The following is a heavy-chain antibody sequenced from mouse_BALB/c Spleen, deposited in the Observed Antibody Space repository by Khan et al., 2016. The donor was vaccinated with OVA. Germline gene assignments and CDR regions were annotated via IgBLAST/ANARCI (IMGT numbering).Heavy chain of an antibody. CDR2: INTYTGET. CDR1: GYTFTSYG. Sequence: QIQLVQSGPELKKPGETVKISCKASGYTFTSYGMNWVKQAPGKGLKWMGWINTYTGETTYDDDFTGRFVFSLETSASTAYLQLSNLKNEDTNTYFCARPPCFSYVIGYWGQGTSVTVSS. CDR3: ARPPCFSYVIGY. J-gene: IGHJ4*01. V-gene: IGHV9-3-1*01.